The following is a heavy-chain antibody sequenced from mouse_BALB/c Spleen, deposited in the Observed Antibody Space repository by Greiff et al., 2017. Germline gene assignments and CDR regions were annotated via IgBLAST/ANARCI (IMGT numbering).Heavy chain of an antibody. D-gene: IGHD1-1*01. Sequence: LVESGPGLVKPSQSLSLTCSVTGYSITSGYYWNWIRQFPGNKLEWMGYISYDGSNNYNPSLKNRISITRDTSKNQFFLKLNSVTTEDTATYYCARSYYGPWFAYWGQGTLVTVSA. CDR1: GYSITSGYY. CDR2: ISYDGSN. V-gene: IGHV3-6*02. CDR3: ARSYYGPWFAY. J-gene: IGHJ3*01.